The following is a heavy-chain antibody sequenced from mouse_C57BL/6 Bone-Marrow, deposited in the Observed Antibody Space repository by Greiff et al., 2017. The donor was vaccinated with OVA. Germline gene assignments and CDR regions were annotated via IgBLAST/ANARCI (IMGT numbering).Heavy chain of an antibody. D-gene: IGHD1-1*01. CDR2: IDPSDSET. J-gene: IGHJ2*01. V-gene: IGHV1-52*01. CDR1: GYTFTSYW. CDR3: ARGDYYGSSFYY. Sequence: QVQLQQPGAELVRPGSSVKLSCKASGYTFTSYWMHWVKQRPIQGLEWIGNIDPSDSETHYNQKFKDKATLTVDKSSSTAYMQLSSLTSEASAVYYCARGDYYGSSFYYWGQGTTLAVSS.